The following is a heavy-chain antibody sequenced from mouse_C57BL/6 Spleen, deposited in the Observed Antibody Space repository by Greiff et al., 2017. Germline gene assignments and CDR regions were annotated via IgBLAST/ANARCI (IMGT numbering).Heavy chain of an antibody. V-gene: IGHV1-43*01. Sequence: VQLQQSGPELVKPGASVKISCKASGYSFTGYYMHWVKQSSEKSLEWIGEINPSTGGTSYNQKFKGKATLTVDKSSSTAYMQLKSLTSEDSAVYYCARALEDWYFDVWGTGATVTVSS. CDR1: GYSFTGYY. CDR3: ARALEDWYFDV. CDR2: INPSTGGT. J-gene: IGHJ1*03.